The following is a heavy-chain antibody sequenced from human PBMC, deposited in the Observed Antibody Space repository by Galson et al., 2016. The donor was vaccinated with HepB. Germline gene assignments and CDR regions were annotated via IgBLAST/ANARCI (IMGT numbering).Heavy chain of an antibody. CDR2: IFSGGTT. CDR3: ARDSGYNEHGGFDN. V-gene: IGHV3-66*01. D-gene: IGHD5-12*01. J-gene: IGHJ4*02. Sequence: SLRLSCAASGFSVSTTYMAWVRQSPGKGLESVSAIFSGGTTFYADSLMGRFTISRDSSSNTLYLQMRSLRAEDTAVYHCARDSGYNEHGGFDNWGQGTLVTVSS. CDR1: GFSVSTTY.